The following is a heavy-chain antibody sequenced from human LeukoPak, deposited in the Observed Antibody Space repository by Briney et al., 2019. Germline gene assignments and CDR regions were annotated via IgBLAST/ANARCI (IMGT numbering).Heavy chain of an antibody. V-gene: IGHV3-20*04. CDR1: GFTFDAYA. CDR2: INWNGGRT. J-gene: IGHJ4*02. D-gene: IGHD5-24*01. CDR3: ARGRWSFDY. Sequence: PGGSLRLSCAASGFTFDAYAMSWVRQAPGKGLERVSGINWNGGRTGYADSVKGRFTISRDNAKNSLYLQMNSLRAEDTAVYYCARGRWSFDYWGQGTLVTVSS.